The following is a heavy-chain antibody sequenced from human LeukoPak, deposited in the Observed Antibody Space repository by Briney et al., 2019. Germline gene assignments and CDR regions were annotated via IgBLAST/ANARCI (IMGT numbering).Heavy chain of an antibody. V-gene: IGHV3-23*01. Sequence: PGGSLRLSCAASGFTFSSYAMSWVRRAPGKGLEWVSAISGSGGSTYYADSVKGRFTISRDNSKNTLYLQMNSLRAEDTAVYYCATEDYGDEEYFDYWGQGTLVTVSS. CDR3: ATEDYGDEEYFDY. CDR1: GFTFSSYA. J-gene: IGHJ4*02. D-gene: IGHD4-17*01. CDR2: ISGSGGST.